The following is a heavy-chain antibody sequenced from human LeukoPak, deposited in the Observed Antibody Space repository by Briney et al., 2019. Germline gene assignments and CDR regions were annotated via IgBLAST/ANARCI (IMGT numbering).Heavy chain of an antibody. CDR2: INHSGST. CDR3: ARREYRVYFDY. V-gene: IGHV4-34*01. CDR1: GGSFSGYY. Sequence: PSETLSLTCAVYGGSFSGYYRSWIRQPPGKGLEWIGEINHSGSTNYNPSLKSRVTISVDTSKNQFSLKLSSVTAADTAVYYCARREYRVYFDYWGQGTLVTVSS. D-gene: IGHD6-6*01. J-gene: IGHJ4*02.